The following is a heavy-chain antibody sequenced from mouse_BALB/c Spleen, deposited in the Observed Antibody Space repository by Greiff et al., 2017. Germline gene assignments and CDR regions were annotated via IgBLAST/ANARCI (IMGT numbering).Heavy chain of an antibody. CDR3: ATTMITTDFDY. J-gene: IGHJ2*01. Sequence: EVQLQQSGAELVKPGASVKLSCTASGFNIKDTYMYWVKQRPEQGLEWIGRIDPANGNTKYDPKFQGKATITADTSSNTAYLQLSSLTSEDTAVYYCATTMITTDFDYWGQGTTLTVSS. D-gene: IGHD2-4*01. CDR2: IDPANGNT. CDR1: GFNIKDTY. V-gene: IGHV14-3*02.